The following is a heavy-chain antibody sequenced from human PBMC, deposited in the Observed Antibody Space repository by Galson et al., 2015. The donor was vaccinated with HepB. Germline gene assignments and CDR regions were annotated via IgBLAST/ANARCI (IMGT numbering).Heavy chain of an antibody. CDR1: GYTFTSYD. Sequence: SVKVSCKASGYTFTSYDINWVRQATGQGLEWMGWMNPNSGNTGYAQKFQGRVTMTRNTSISTAYMELSSLRSEDTAVYYCARVVKWYCSSTSCYYYYYMDVWGKGTTVTVSS. V-gene: IGHV1-8*01. J-gene: IGHJ6*03. CDR3: ARVVKWYCSSTSCYYYYYMDV. CDR2: MNPNSGNT. D-gene: IGHD2-2*01.